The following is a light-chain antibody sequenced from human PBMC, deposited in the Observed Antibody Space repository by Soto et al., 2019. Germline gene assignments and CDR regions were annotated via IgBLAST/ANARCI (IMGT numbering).Light chain of an antibody. V-gene: IGLV2-11*01. Sequence: QSVLTQPRSVSGSPGQSVTISCTGTSSDVGGYNYVSWYQQHPGKAPKLMIYDVSKRPSGVPDRFSGSNSGNTASLTISGLPAEEEADYYCCSYAGSYTIGVFGGGTKLTVL. J-gene: IGLJ2*01. CDR2: DVS. CDR1: SSDVGGYNY. CDR3: CSYAGSYTIGV.